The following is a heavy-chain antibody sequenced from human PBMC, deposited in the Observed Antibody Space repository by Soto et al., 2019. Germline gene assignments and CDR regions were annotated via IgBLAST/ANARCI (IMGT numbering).Heavy chain of an antibody. J-gene: IGHJ6*02. V-gene: IGHV3-33*01. Sequence: GGSLRLSCAASGFTFSSYGMHWVRQAPGKGLEWVAVIWYDGSNKYYADSVKGRFTISRDNSKNTLYLQMNSLRAEDTAVYYCARPLGKLGYCSGGSCPHYYGMDVWGQGTTVTVSS. CDR2: IWYDGSNK. CDR3: ARPLGKLGYCSGGSCPHYYGMDV. CDR1: GFTFSSYG. D-gene: IGHD2-15*01.